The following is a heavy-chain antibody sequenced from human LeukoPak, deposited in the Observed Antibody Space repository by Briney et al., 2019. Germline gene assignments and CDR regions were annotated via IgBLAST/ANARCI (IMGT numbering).Heavy chain of an antibody. D-gene: IGHD3-22*01. V-gene: IGHV3-48*02. J-gene: IGHJ4*02. CDR3: ARDYSDSSSAYFDN. CDR1: GFTSSSYS. Sequence: PGGSLRLSCAASGFTSSSYSMNWVRQAPGKGLEWVSYISSRSSTIYYADSVKGRFTISRDNAKNSLYLQMNSLRDEDTAVYYCARDYSDSSSAYFDNWGQGTLVIVSS. CDR2: ISSRSSTI.